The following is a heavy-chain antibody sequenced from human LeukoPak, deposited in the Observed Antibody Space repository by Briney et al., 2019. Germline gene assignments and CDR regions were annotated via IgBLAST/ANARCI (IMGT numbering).Heavy chain of an antibody. CDR1: GYTFTSYG. CDR3: ASGFNYYDSSGSDAFDI. V-gene: IGHV1-3*01. J-gene: IGHJ3*02. CDR2: INAGNGNT. D-gene: IGHD3-22*01. Sequence: ASVKVSCKASGYTFTSYGISWVRQAPGQGLEWMGWINAGNGNTKYSQKFQGRVTITRDTSASTAYMELSSLRSEDTAVYYCASGFNYYDSSGSDAFDIWGQGTMVTVSS.